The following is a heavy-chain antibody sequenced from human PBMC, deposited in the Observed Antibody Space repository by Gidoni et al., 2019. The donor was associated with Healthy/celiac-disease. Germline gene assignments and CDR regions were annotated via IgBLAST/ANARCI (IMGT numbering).Heavy chain of an antibody. V-gene: IGHV1-69*08. CDR3: ARDPSIAARRTDYYYYGMDV. J-gene: IGHJ6*02. Sequence: QVQLVQSGAEVTKPGSSVKVSCTASGGAFSSYTVSWVRQAPGQGLEWMGRIIPILGIANYAQKFQGRVTITADKSTSTAYMELSSLRSEDTAVYYCARDPSIAARRTDYYYYGMDVWGQGTTVTVSS. D-gene: IGHD6-6*01. CDR1: GGAFSSYT. CDR2: IIPILGIA.